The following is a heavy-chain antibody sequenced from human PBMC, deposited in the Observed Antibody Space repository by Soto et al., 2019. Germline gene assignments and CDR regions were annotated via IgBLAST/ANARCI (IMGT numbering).Heavy chain of an antibody. V-gene: IGHV1-69*13. J-gene: IGHJ6*02. Sequence: SVKVSCKASGGTFSSYAISWVRQAPGQGLEWMGGIIPIFGTANYAQKFQGRVTITADESTSTAYMELSSLRSEDTAVYYCARDGYCSSTSCQVDYYYGMDVWGQGTTVTVSS. CDR3: ARDGYCSSTSCQVDYYYGMDV. CDR2: IIPIFGTA. D-gene: IGHD2-2*03. CDR1: GGTFSSYA.